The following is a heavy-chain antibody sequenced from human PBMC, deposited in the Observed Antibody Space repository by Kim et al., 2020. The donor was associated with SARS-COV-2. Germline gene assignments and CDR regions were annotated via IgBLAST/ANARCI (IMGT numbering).Heavy chain of an antibody. D-gene: IGHD3-22*01. CDR1: GFTFSSYW. V-gene: IGHV3-74*01. J-gene: IGHJ3*02. CDR2: INRDGSST. Sequence: GGSLRLSCAASGFTFSSYWMHWVHQAPGKGLVWVSRINRDGSSTGYADSVKGRFTISRDNAKNTLYLQMNSLRAEDTAVYYCARVRPDSSGYWGAFDIWGQGTMVTVSS. CDR3: ARVRPDSSGYWGAFDI.